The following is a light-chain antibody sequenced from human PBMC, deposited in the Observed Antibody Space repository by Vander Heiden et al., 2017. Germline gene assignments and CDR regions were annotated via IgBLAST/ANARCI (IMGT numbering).Light chain of an antibody. CDR2: GAS. CDR3: QQYGSSPPYT. J-gene: IGKJ2*01. Sequence: EIVLTQSPGTLSLSPGERATLSCRASQNLSSSYLAWYQQKPGQAPRLLIYGASSRATGIPDRFSGSGSGTDFTLTISRLEPEDFAVYYCQQYGSSPPYTFGQGTKLEIK. V-gene: IGKV3-20*01. CDR1: QNLSSSY.